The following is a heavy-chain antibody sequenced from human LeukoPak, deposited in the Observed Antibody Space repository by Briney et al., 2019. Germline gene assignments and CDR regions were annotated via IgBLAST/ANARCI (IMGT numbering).Heavy chain of an antibody. CDR1: GFTFNNFA. V-gene: IGHV3-64D*09. Sequence: GGSLRLSCSASGFTFNNFAMHWVRQGPGKGLEYVSSISPNGRNTYYPDSVKGRFIISRDNSKSTVHLQMSGLRVEDTAVYYCVRSRGYYDYWGQGTLVTVSS. CDR2: ISPNGRNT. D-gene: IGHD3-10*01. J-gene: IGHJ4*02. CDR3: VRSRGYYDY.